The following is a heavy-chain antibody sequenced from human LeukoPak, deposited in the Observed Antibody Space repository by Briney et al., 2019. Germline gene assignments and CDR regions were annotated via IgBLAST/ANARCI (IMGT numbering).Heavy chain of an antibody. CDR1: GFTFSSYE. V-gene: IGHV3-48*03. D-gene: IGHD3-16*02. CDR3: ARVGPYDYVWGSYRRRAFDI. Sequence: PGGSLRLSCAASGFTFSSYEMNWVRQAPGKGLEWISYISASGTVTHYADSVEGRFIISRDNGRNSLHLQMNSLRAEDTAVYYCARVGPYDYVWGSYRRRAFDIWGQGTMVTVSS. J-gene: IGHJ3*02. CDR2: ISASGTVT.